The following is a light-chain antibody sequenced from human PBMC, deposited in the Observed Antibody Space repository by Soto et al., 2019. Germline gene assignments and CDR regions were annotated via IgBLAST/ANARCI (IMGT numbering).Light chain of an antibody. J-gene: IGKJ4*01. CDR1: QSVSSN. CDR2: GAF. V-gene: IGKV3-15*01. CDR3: QQYNHWPLT. Sequence: EIVMTQSPATLSVSPGERATLSCRASQSVSSNLAWYQQKPGQAPRLLIYGAFTRATGIPARFSGSGSGTEFTLTISSLQSEDFAFYYCQQYNHWPLTFGGGTKVEIK.